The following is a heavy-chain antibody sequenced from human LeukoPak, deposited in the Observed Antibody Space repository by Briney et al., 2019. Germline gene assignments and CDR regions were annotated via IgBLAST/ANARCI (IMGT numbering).Heavy chain of an antibody. V-gene: IGHV4-34*01. Sequence: SETLSLTCAVYGGSFSGYYWGWIRQPPGKGLEWIGEINHSGSTNYNPSLKSRVTISVDTSKNQFSLKLSSVTAADTAVYYCARGRTRYCSGGSCYSLRYFDLWGRGTLVTVSS. CDR3: ARGRTRYCSGGSCYSLRYFDL. J-gene: IGHJ2*01. D-gene: IGHD2-15*01. CDR1: GGSFSGYY. CDR2: INHSGST.